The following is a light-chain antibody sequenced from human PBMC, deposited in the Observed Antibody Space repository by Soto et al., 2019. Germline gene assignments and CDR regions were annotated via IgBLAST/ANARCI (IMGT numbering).Light chain of an antibody. V-gene: IGKV3-15*01. CDR2: GAS. J-gene: IGKJ1*01. CDR3: QHYNNWPPWT. CDR1: QGVSSN. Sequence: EIVLTQSPGTLSVSPGERATFSCRASQGVSSNLAWYQQKPGQAPRLLIYGASIRATGIPARFSGSGSGTEFTLTISTLQSEDFAIYYCQHYNNWPPWTFGQGTMVDIK.